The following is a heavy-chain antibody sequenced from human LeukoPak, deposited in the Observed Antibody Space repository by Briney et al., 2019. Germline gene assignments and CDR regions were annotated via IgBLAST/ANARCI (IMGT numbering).Heavy chain of an antibody. Sequence: ASVKVSCKASGYTFTSYGISWVRQAPGQGLEWVGWISASNGYTNYIQKFQGRVTMTTDTSTSTAYMELRSLRSDDTAVYYCVRDRRFSSGLSYYYYGMDVWGQGTTVTVSS. D-gene: IGHD5-18*01. CDR3: VRDRRFSSGLSYYYYGMDV. CDR1: GYTFTSYG. V-gene: IGHV1-18*01. CDR2: ISASNGYT. J-gene: IGHJ6*02.